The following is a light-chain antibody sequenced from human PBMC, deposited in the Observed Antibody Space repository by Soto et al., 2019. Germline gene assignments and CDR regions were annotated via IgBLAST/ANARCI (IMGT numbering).Light chain of an antibody. CDR3: QHFANSIT. V-gene: IGKV3-20*01. J-gene: IGKJ5*01. CDR1: QSVSSSY. Sequence: EIVLTQSPGTLSLSPGERATLSCRASQSVSSSYLAWYQQKPGQAPRLLIYGASARATGIPARFSGSGSGTDFTLSISRPEPEDFAVYYCQHFANSITFGQGTRLEIK. CDR2: GAS.